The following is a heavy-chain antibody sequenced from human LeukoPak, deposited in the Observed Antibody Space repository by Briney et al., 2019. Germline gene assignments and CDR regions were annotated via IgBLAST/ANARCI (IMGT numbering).Heavy chain of an antibody. CDR1: GFTFSSYW. V-gene: IGHV3-7*04. CDR2: IKQDGSEK. J-gene: IGHJ4*02. Sequence: GGSLRLSCAASGFTFSSYWMSWVRQAPGKGLEWVANIKQDGSEKYYVDSVKGRFTISRDNAKNSLYLQMNSLRAEDTAVYYCARVGTYYYDSSGYVDFDYWGQGTLVTVSS. CDR3: ARVGTYYYDSSGYVDFDY. D-gene: IGHD3-22*01.